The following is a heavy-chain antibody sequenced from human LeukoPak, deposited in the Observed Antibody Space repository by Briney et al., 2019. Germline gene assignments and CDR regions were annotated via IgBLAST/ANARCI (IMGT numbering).Heavy chain of an antibody. V-gene: IGHV1-46*01. CDR2: INPSGGST. CDR3: ARVGIAAAGRKTYYYFDY. D-gene: IGHD6-13*01. Sequence: GASVKVSCKASGGTFSSYAISWVRQAPGQGLEWMGIINPSGGSTSYAQKFQGRVTMTRDTSTSTVYMELSGLRSEDTAVYYCARVGIAAAGRKTYYYFDYWGQGTLVTVSS. CDR1: GGTFSSYA. J-gene: IGHJ4*02.